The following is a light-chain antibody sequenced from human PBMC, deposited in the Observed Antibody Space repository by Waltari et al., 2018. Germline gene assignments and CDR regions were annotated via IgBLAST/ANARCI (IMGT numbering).Light chain of an antibody. CDR3: QQRSNWPSYT. CDR1: QSVSSY. Sequence: EIVLTQSPATLSLSPGERATLSCRASQSVSSYLAWYQQKPGQAPRLLIYEASNRATGMPGRFSGSESGTDFTLTISSLEPEDFAVYYCQQRSNWPSYTFGQGTKLEIK. J-gene: IGKJ2*01. V-gene: IGKV3-11*01. CDR2: EAS.